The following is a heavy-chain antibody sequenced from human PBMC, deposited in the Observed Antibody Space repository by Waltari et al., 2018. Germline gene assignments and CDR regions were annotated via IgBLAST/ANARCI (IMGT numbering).Heavy chain of an antibody. Sequence: QVQLVDSGGGVVQPGMSLSLSCAASAFSFSCYCMHLVRQAPGKGLEWVAVISYDGSNKYYADSVKGRFTISRDNSKNTLYLQMNSLRAEDTAVYYCAKGTSILGSPTHWGQGTLVTVSS. CDR3: AKGTSILGSPTH. CDR1: AFSFSCYC. CDR2: ISYDGSNK. J-gene: IGHJ4*02. D-gene: IGHD1-26*01. V-gene: IGHV3-30*18.